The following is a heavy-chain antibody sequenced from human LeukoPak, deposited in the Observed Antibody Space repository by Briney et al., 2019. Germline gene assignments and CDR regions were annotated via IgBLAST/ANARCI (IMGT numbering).Heavy chain of an antibody. CDR3: ARGLDSTVRLYYYYYYMDV. CDR1: GGTFSSYA. V-gene: IGHV1-69*13. J-gene: IGHJ6*03. D-gene: IGHD4-11*01. CDR2: IIPIFGTA. Sequence: ASVKVSCKASGGTFSSYAISWVRQAPGQGLEWMGGIIPIFGTANYAQKFQGRVTITADESTSTAYMELSSLRSEDTAVYYCARGLDSTVRLYYYYYYMDVWGKGTTVTVS.